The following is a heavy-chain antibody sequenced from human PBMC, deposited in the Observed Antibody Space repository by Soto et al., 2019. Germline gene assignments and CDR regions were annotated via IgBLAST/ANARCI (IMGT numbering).Heavy chain of an antibody. V-gene: IGHV3-23*01. Sequence: GGSLRLSCAASVFTFSIYGMSWVRQAPGKGLEWVSAISGSGGSTYYADSVKGRFTISRDNSKNTLYLQMNSLRAEDTAVYYCAKGDYYDSSGYPFDYWGKGNLVT. CDR3: AKGDYYDSSGYPFDY. CDR1: VFTFSIYG. D-gene: IGHD3-22*01. CDR2: ISGSGGST. J-gene: IGHJ4*02.